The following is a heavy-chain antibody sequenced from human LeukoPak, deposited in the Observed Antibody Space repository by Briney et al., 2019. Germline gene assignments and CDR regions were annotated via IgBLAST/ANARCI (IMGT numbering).Heavy chain of an antibody. CDR2: IRYDGSNK. CDR1: GFTFSSHG. Sequence: PGGSLRLSCAASGFTFSSHGMHWVRQAPGKGLEWVTFIRYDGSNKYYTDSVKGRFTISRDNSYKTLYLQMNSLRAEDTAVYYCARAQQQPIGYYYMDVWGKGTTVTVSS. J-gene: IGHJ6*03. V-gene: IGHV3-30*02. CDR3: ARAQQQPIGYYYMDV. D-gene: IGHD6-13*01.